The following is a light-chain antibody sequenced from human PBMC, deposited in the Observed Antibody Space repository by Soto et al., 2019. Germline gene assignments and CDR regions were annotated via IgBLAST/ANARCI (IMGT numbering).Light chain of an antibody. CDR3: CSYAGTHSFV. CDR1: SNDVGGYDY. V-gene: IGLV2-11*01. CDR2: DVS. Sequence: QSVLTQPRSVSGSPGQSVTISCTGTSNDVGGYDYVSWYQHHPTKAPKLMIYDVSERPSGVPDRFSGFKSGNTASLTISGLQAEDEADYYCCSYAGTHSFVFGTGTKVIVL. J-gene: IGLJ1*01.